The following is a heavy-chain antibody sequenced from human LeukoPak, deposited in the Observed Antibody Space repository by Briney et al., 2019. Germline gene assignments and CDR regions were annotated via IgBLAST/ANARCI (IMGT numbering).Heavy chain of an antibody. CDR3: ARDIVVVPATLGY. J-gene: IGHJ4*02. CDR1: GFTFSSYS. D-gene: IGHD2-2*01. CDR2: ISSSSSYI. Sequence: GGSLRLSCAASGFTFSSYSMNWVRQAPGKGLEWVSSISSSSSYIYYADSVKGRFTISRDNAKNSLYLQMNSLRAEDTAVYYCARDIVVVPATLGYWGQGTLVTVSP. V-gene: IGHV3-21*01.